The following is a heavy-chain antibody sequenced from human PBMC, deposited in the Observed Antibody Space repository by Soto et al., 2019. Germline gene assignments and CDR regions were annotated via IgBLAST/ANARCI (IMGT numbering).Heavy chain of an antibody. D-gene: IGHD2-2*02. CDR1: GFTFDDYA. CDR2: INWNGRST. Sequence: MDLVESGGGVVQPGRSLRLSCQTSGFTFDDYAMSWVRQAPGKGLEWVAGINWNGRSTTYADSLKGRFTISRDNAKNSLHLQINSLRAEDTALYFCARCSSTSCYIMASFDYWGQGTLVTVSS. J-gene: IGHJ4*02. V-gene: IGHV3-20*04. CDR3: ARCSSTSCYIMASFDY.